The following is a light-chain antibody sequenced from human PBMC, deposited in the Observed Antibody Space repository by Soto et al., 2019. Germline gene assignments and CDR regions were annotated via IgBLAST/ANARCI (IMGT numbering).Light chain of an antibody. J-gene: IGKJ1*01. CDR2: AAS. V-gene: IGKV3-15*01. CDR3: HQYNNWPWT. CDR1: QRVSNH. Sequence: ETVVTQSPVTLSVSPGDTATLSCRASQRVSNHFAWYQQKPGQAPRLLIYAASTRAAGVPVRFSGSGSETEFTLTIRSLQSEDFALYYCHQYNNWPWTFGQGTKVDI.